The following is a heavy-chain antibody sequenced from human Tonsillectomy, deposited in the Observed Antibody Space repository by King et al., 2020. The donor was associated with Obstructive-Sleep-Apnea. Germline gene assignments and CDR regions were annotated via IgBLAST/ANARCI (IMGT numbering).Heavy chain of an antibody. CDR3: ARVLIAAAVLDY. CDR2: ISYDGSNK. V-gene: IGHV3-30*04. Sequence: VQLVESGGGVVQPGRSLRLSCAASGFTFSSYAMHWVRQAPGKGLEWVAVISYDGSNKYYSDSVKGRFTISRDNSKNTLYLQMNSLRAEDTAGYYCARVLIAAAVLDYWGKRNLHTVSP. J-gene: IGHJ4*02. D-gene: IGHD6-13*01. CDR1: GFTFSSYA.